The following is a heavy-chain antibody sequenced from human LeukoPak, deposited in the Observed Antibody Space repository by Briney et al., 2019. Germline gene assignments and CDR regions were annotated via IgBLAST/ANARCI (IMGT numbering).Heavy chain of an antibody. Sequence: SQTLSLTCTVSGGSISSGGYYWSWIRQHPGKGLEWIGYIYYSGSTYYNPSLKSRVTISVDTSKNQFSLKLSSVTAADTAVYYCAREYYGSGTQGFDPWGQGTLVTVPS. V-gene: IGHV4-31*03. CDR1: GGSISSGGYY. J-gene: IGHJ5*02. CDR2: IYYSGST. CDR3: AREYYGSGTQGFDP. D-gene: IGHD3-10*01.